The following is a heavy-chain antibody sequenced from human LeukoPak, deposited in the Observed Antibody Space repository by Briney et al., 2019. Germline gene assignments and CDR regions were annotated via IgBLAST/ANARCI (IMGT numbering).Heavy chain of an antibody. J-gene: IGHJ5*02. D-gene: IGHD4-17*01. CDR2: IYYSGST. CDR1: GGSISSYY. Sequence: SETLSLTCTVSGGSISSYYWSWIRQPPGKGLEWIGYIYYSGSTNYNPSLKSRVTISVDTSKNQFSLKLSSVTAADTAVYYCARRPSLHDYGDYWFDPWGQGTLVTVSS. CDR3: ARRPSLHDYGDYWFDP. V-gene: IGHV4-59*01.